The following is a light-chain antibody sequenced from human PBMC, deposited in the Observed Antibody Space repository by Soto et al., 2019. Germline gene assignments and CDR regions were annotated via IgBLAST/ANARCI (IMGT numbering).Light chain of an antibody. J-gene: IGLJ2*01. V-gene: IGLV1-40*01. Sequence: QSVLTQPTSVSGAPGQRVTISCTGSSSNIGAGYDVHWYQQLPGTAPKLLIYGNSNRPSGVPDRFSGSKSGTSASLAITGLQAEDEADYYCQSYDSSLSASGVVFGGGTQLTVL. CDR3: QSYDSSLSASGVV. CDR1: SSNIGAGYD. CDR2: GNS.